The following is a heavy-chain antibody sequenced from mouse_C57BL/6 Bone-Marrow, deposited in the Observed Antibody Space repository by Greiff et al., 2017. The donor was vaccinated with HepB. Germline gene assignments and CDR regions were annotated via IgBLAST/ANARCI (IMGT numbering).Heavy chain of an antibody. V-gene: IGHV14-4*01. D-gene: IGHD3-2*02. Sequence: VHVKQSGAELVRPGASVKLSCTASGFNIKDDYMHWVKQRPEQGLEWIGRIDPENGDTEYASKFQGKATITADTSSNTAYLQLSSLTSEDTAVYYCTEGYDYFDYWGQGTTLTVSS. CDR3: TEGYDYFDY. CDR1: GFNIKDDY. J-gene: IGHJ2*01. CDR2: IDPENGDT.